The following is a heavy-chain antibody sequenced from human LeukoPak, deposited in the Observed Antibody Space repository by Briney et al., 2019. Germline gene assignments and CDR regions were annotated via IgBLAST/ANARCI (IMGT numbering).Heavy chain of an antibody. CDR1: GFTFSNYW. V-gene: IGHV3-74*01. J-gene: IGHJ4*02. CDR2: INSDGGNT. CDR3: VRGGSSVSFDY. D-gene: IGHD3-10*01. Sequence: GGSLRLPCAASGFTFSNYWMHWVRQTPGKGLVWVSRINSDGGNTNYADSVKGRFTVSRDNAKTTLYLQINSLRVEDTALYYCVRGGSSVSFDYWGQGTLVAVSS.